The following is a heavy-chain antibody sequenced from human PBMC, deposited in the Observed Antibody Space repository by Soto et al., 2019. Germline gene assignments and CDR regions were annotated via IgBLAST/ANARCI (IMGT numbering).Heavy chain of an antibody. CDR1: GFTSSTYG. D-gene: IGHD1-7*01. V-gene: IGHV3-30*03. CDR2: MSYEGSTN. J-gene: IGHJ6*02. CDR3: ARDKWRELELRGAMDV. Sequence: TGGALRLSCAASGFTSSTYGLHWVRQAPGKGLEWVAVMSYEGSTNYDADSVKGRFTASRDSSKNTLYLQMNSLRDEDTAVYYCARDKWRELELRGAMDVWGPGTPVTVSS.